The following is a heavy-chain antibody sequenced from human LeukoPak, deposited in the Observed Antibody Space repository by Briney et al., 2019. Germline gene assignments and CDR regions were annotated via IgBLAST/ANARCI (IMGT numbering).Heavy chain of an antibody. CDR2: ISYDGSNK. CDR3: AKEGDYGDYFFDY. J-gene: IGHJ4*02. Sequence: GGSLRLSCGASGFTFSSYGMHWVRQAPGKGLEWVAVISYDGSNKYYADSVKGRFTISRDNSKNTLYLQMNSLRAEDTAVYYCAKEGDYGDYFFDYWGQGTLVTVSS. V-gene: IGHV3-30*18. D-gene: IGHD4-17*01. CDR1: GFTFSSYG.